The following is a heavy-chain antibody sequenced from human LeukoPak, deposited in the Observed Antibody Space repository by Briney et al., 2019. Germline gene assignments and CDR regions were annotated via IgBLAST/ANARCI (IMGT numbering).Heavy chain of an antibody. CDR2: IYYSGST. CDR1: GGSIGSYY. Sequence: SETLSLTCTVSGGSIGSYYWSWIRQPPGKGLEWIGYIYYSGSTNYNPSLKSRVTISVDTSKNQFSLKLSSVTAADTAVYYCALGWLQPSLDYWGQGTLVTVSS. D-gene: IGHD5-24*01. V-gene: IGHV4-59*01. CDR3: ALGWLQPSLDY. J-gene: IGHJ4*02.